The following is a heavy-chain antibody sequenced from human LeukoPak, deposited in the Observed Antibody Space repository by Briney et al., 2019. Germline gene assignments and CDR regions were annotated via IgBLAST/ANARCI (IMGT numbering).Heavy chain of an antibody. D-gene: IGHD1-26*01. CDR1: GGSISTYY. J-gene: IGHJ4*02. CDR2: IHFSGST. V-gene: IGHV4-4*07. CDR3: ARDKGVERLGGVYFDS. Sequence: PSETLSLTCTVSGGSISTYYWDWIRQPAGKGLEWIGRIHFSGSTNYNPSLKSRVTMSVDTSNNQFSLMLTSVIAADTAVYYCARDKGVERLGGVYFDSWGQGTLVIVSS.